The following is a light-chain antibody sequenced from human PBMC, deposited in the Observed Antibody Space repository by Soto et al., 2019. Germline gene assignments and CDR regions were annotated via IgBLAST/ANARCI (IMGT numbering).Light chain of an antibody. CDR3: QQYNNWPPLT. CDR1: QSVSSSY. J-gene: IGKJ4*01. V-gene: IGKV3-15*01. Sequence: EIVLTQSPGTLSLSPWERATLSCIAIQSVSSSYLAWYQQKPGQAPRLLIYGASTRATGIPARFSGSGSGTEFTLTISSLQSEDFAVYYCQQYNNWPPLTFGGGTKVDI. CDR2: GAS.